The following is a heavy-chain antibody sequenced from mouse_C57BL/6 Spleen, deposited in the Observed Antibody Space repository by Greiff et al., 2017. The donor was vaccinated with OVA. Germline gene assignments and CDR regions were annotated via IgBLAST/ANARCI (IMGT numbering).Heavy chain of an antibody. V-gene: IGHV1-52*01. Sequence: QVQLQQPGAELVRPGSSVKLSCKASGYTFTSYWLHWVKHRPIQGLEWIVNIDPSDSETYYNQKFKDKATFTVDKSSSTAYLPLSNLASEDSADYYCASPGSRYKYFDVWGTGTTITVSS. CDR1: GYTFTSYW. CDR2: IDPSDSET. CDR3: ASPGSRYKYFDV. J-gene: IGHJ1*03. D-gene: IGHD1-1*01.